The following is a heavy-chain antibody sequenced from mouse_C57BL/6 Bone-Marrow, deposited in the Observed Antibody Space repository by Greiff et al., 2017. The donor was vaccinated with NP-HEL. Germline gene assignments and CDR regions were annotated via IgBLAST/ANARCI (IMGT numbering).Heavy chain of an antibody. CDR2: IYPGGGYT. CDR3: ARYDGSTCDY. D-gene: IGHD1-1*01. V-gene: IGHV1-63*01. Sequence: QVQLHQSGAELVRPGTSVKMSCKASGYTFTNYWIGWAKQRPGHGLEWIGDIYPGGGYTKYNGKFKGKATLTADKSSSTAYMQISSLTSEDSAIYYCARYDGSTCDYWGQGTTLTVSS. J-gene: IGHJ2*01. CDR1: GYTFTNYW.